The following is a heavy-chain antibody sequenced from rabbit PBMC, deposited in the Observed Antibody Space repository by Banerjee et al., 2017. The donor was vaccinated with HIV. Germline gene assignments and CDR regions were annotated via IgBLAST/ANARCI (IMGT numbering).Heavy chain of an antibody. V-gene: IGHV1S45*01. Sequence: QEQLEESGGDLVKPEGSLTLTCTASGFSFTSNYYMCWVRQAPGKGLEWIACINTSSGNTVYASWAKGRFTISKTSSTTVALQMTSLTAADTATYFCARAGSGYRQFDLWGPGTLVTVS. CDR2: INTSSGNT. CDR1: GFSFTSNYY. D-gene: IGHD8-1*01. CDR3: ARAGSGYRQFDL. J-gene: IGHJ4*01.